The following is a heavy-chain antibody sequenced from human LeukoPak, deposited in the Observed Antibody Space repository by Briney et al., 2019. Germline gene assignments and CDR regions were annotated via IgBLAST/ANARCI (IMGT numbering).Heavy chain of an antibody. J-gene: IGHJ6*02. V-gene: IGHV3-21*01. Sequence: GGSLRLSCAASGFTFSSYSMNWVRQAPGKGLEWVSSISSSSSYIYYADSVKGRFTISRDNAKNSLYLQMNSPRAEDTAVYYCARDPGNYYDSSGYYKHYYYGMDVWGQGTTVTVSS. CDR2: ISSSSSYI. D-gene: IGHD3-22*01. CDR1: GFTFSSYS. CDR3: ARDPGNYYDSSGYYKHYYYGMDV.